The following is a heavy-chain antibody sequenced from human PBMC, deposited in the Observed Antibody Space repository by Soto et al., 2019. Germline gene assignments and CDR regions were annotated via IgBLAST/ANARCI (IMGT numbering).Heavy chain of an antibody. J-gene: IGHJ3*02. CDR2: IWYDGSIK. CDR1: GFTFGIYG. Sequence: GGSLRLSCAASGFTFGIYGMHWVRQAPGKGLEWVAVIWYDGSIKYHADSVKGRFTISRDNSKNTVYLQMNSLRDEDTAVYYCARATSGSFDALDMWGQGTRVTVSS. V-gene: IGHV3-33*01. D-gene: IGHD1-26*01. CDR3: ARATSGSFDALDM.